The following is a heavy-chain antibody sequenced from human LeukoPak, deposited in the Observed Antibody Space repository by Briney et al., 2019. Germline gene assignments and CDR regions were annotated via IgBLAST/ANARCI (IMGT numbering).Heavy chain of an antibody. CDR2: IIPIFGTA. V-gene: IGHV1-69*13. J-gene: IGHJ6*03. Sequence: ASVKVSCKASGGTFSSYAISWVRQAPGQGLEWMGGIIPIFGTANYAQKFQGRVTITADESTSTAYMELSSLRSEDTAVYYCAREVAAAVSDYYYMDVWGKGTTVTISS. D-gene: IGHD6-13*01. CDR3: AREVAAAVSDYYYMDV. CDR1: GGTFSSYA.